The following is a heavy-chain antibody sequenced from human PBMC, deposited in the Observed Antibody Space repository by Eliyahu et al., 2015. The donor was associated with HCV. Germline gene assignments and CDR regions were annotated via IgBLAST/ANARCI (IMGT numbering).Heavy chain of an antibody. CDR3: ARQVGFDCSGGSCYPFDY. CDR2: IYPGDSDT. J-gene: IGHJ4*02. D-gene: IGHD2-15*01. V-gene: IGHV5-51*01. CDR1: GYSFXXSW. Sequence: EVQLVQSGAEVKKPGESLXISCKGSGYSFXXSWIGWVRQMPGKGLEWMGIIYPGDSDTRYSPSSQGQVTISADKSISTAYLQWSSLKASDTAMYYCARQVGFDCSGGSCYPFDYWGQGTLVTVSS.